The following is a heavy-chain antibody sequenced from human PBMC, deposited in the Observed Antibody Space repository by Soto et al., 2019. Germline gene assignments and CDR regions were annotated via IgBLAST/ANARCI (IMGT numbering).Heavy chain of an antibody. CDR1: GVSIISNNG. D-gene: IGHD2-2*01. CDR2: IYHSGST. V-gene: IGHV4-4*02. CDR3: ARGRLVPAVNFDY. J-gene: IGHJ4*02. Sequence: SETLSLTCTVSGVSIISNNGLILVRQPPGKGLEWIGEIYHSGSTYYNPSHKSRVTISVDGSKNQFSLKVNSVTAADTAVYYCARGRLVPAVNFDYWGLGTLVTVSS.